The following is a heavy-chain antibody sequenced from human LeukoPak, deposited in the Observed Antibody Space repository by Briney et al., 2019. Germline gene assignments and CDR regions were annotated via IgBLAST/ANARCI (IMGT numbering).Heavy chain of an antibody. CDR3: ARDRGYCSGGSCYSSGSSTFDY. D-gene: IGHD2-15*01. J-gene: IGHJ4*02. V-gene: IGHV3-33*01. Sequence: GGSLRLSCAASGFTFSSYGMQWVRQAPGKGLEWVAVIWYDGSNKYYADSVKGRFTICRDNSKNTLYLQMNSLRAEDTAVYYCARDRGYCSGGSCYSSGSSTFDYWGRGTLVTVSS. CDR2: IWYDGSNK. CDR1: GFTFSSYG.